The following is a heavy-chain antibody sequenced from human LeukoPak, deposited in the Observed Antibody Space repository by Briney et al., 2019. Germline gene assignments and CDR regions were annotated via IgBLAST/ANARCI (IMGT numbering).Heavy chain of an antibody. Sequence: GGSLRLSCAASGFTFSSYWMHWVRQAPGKGLVWVSRINSDGISTTYADSVKGRFSISRDNAKNMLYLQMNSLRAEDTAVYYCATGRAGTEGYIVFDYWGQGAPVTVSS. CDR2: INSDGIST. V-gene: IGHV3-74*01. J-gene: IGHJ4*02. D-gene: IGHD5-24*01. CDR1: GFTFSSYW. CDR3: ATGRAGTEGYIVFDY.